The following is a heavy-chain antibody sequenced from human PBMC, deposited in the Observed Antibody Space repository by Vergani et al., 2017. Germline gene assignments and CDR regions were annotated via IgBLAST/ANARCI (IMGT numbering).Heavy chain of an antibody. Sequence: QVQLQESGPGLVKPSETLSLTCPVSGGSVSSGSYYWGWIRQPPGKGLEWIGSIYYSGSTYYNPSLKSRVTISVDTSKNQFSLKPSSGTAADTAVYYCARHPRRYSSGWFDYWGQGTLVTVSS. CDR3: ARHPRRYSSGWFDY. J-gene: IGHJ4*02. CDR1: GGSVSSGSYY. D-gene: IGHD6-19*01. CDR2: IYYSGST. V-gene: IGHV4-39*01.